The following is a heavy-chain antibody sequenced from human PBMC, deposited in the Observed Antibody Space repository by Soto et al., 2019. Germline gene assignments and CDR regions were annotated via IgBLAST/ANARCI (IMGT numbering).Heavy chain of an antibody. J-gene: IGHJ4*02. Sequence: GGSLRLSCAASGFTISSNAMYWVRHAPGKGLEWVSAISDRGDTTHYADSVKGRFTISRDTSKNTLYLHLNTLRADDTAVYYCAKDKPGTTSFDYWGQGTLVTVSS. CDR1: GFTISSNA. D-gene: IGHD1-1*01. CDR2: ISDRGDTT. V-gene: IGHV3-23*01. CDR3: AKDKPGTTSFDY.